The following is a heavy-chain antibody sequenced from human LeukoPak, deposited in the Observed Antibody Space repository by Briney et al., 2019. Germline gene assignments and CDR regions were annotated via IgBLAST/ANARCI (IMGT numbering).Heavy chain of an antibody. V-gene: IGHV3-9*01. Sequence: PGGSLRLSCEASGFTFDDYAMHWVRQVPGKGPEWVSGITWNSGSIDYADSVKGRFTISRDNAKNSLYLQMNSLRAEDTALYYCGKDMYSSSWNFCDYWGRGTLVTVSS. CDR2: ITWNSGSI. D-gene: IGHD6-13*01. CDR3: GKDMYSSSWNFCDY. J-gene: IGHJ4*02. CDR1: GFTFDDYA.